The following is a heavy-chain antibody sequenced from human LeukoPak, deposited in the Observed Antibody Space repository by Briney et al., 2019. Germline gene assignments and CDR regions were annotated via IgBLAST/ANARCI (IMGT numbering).Heavy chain of an antibody. D-gene: IGHD1-26*01. CDR2: IYYSGST. Sequence: PSQTLSLTCTVSGGSISSGDYYWSWIRQPPGKGLEWIGYIYYSGSTYYNPSLKSRVTISVDTSKNQFSLKLSSVTAADTAVYYCARGSGSYYGDYYYMDVWGKGTTVTVSS. CDR3: ARGSGSYYGDYYYMDV. CDR1: GGSISSGDYY. J-gene: IGHJ6*03. V-gene: IGHV4-30-4*08.